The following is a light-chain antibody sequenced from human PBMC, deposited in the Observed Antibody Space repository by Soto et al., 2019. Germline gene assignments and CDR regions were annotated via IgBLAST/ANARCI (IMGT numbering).Light chain of an antibody. V-gene: IGLV2-8*01. CDR1: SSDVGGYNY. Sequence: QSVLTQPPSASGSPGQSVTISCTGTSSDVGGYNYVSWYQQHPGKAPKLMIYEVSERPSGVPDRFSGSKSGNTASLTVSGLQAEDEADYYCSSFAGSLYVIFGGGTKVTVL. CDR3: SSFAGSLYVI. J-gene: IGLJ2*01. CDR2: EVS.